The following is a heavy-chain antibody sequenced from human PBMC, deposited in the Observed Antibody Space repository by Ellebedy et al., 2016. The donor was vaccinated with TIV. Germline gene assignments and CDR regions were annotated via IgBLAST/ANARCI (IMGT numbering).Heavy chain of an antibody. Sequence: SETLSLXXTVSGGSISSYYWSWIRQPPGKGLEWIGYIYYSGSTNYNPSLKSRVTISVDTSKNQFSLKLSSVTAADTAVYYCARSTPRYCSSTSCSYYFDYWGQGTLVTVSS. CDR2: IYYSGST. D-gene: IGHD2-2*01. J-gene: IGHJ4*02. CDR1: GGSISSYY. CDR3: ARSTPRYCSSTSCSYYFDY. V-gene: IGHV4-59*01.